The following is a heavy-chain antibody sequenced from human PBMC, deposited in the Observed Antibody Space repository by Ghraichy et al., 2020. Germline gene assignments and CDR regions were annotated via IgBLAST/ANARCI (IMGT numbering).Heavy chain of an antibody. J-gene: IGHJ4*02. Sequence: GSLRLSCTVSGGSISSTSYYWGWIRQPPGKGLEWIGSIYYSGSTYYNASLKSRVTISEDTSKNRFSLKLSSVTAADTAVYYCARGKGYCSGGSCYGSDYWGQGTLVTGSS. CDR3: ARGKGYCSGGSCYGSDY. CDR2: IYYSGST. D-gene: IGHD2-15*01. CDR1: GGSISSTSYY. V-gene: IGHV4-39*01.